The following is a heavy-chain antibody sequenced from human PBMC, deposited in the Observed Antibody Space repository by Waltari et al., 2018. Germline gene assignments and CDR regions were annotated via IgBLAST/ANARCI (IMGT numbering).Heavy chain of an antibody. CDR2: NNPNSGGT. J-gene: IGHJ4*02. CDR3: ATQGSSWNFDY. CDR1: GYTFTAYY. Sequence: QVQLVQSGAEVKKPGASVKVSCKASGYTFTAYYMHWVRQAPGQGLEGLGRNNPNSGGTNYAQKFQGRVTMTRDTSISAAYMELSSLTSDDTAVYYCATQGSSWNFDYWGQGTLVTVSS. V-gene: IGHV1-2*06. D-gene: IGHD6-13*01.